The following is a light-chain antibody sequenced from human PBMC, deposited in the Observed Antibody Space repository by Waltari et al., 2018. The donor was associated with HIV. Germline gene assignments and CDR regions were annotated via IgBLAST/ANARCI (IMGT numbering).Light chain of an antibody. CDR1: SSNIGVHT. V-gene: IGLV1-44*01. Sequence: QSVLTQPPSASGTPGQRVTISCSGGSSNIGVHTVNWYQQVPGTAPKIIVYSSDQRPSGVSDRFSGSKSGASASLAISGLQSEDEADYYCAAWDDRLNVWLFGGGTKLTVL. CDR2: SSD. CDR3: AAWDDRLNVWL. J-gene: IGLJ3*02.